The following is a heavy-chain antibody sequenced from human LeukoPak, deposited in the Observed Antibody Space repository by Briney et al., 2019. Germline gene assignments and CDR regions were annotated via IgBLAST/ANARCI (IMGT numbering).Heavy chain of an antibody. CDR1: GFTFSSYS. CDR3: ARGSTGGYSGYDATRKSFDY. Sequence: GGSLRLSCAASGFTFSSYSVNWVRQAPGKGLEWVSSISSRTSYIYYADSVKGRFTISRDNAKNSLFLRMSSLRAEDTAVYYCARGSTGGYSGYDATRKSFDYWGQGTLVTVSS. J-gene: IGHJ4*02. D-gene: IGHD5-12*01. CDR2: ISSRTSYI. V-gene: IGHV3-21*01.